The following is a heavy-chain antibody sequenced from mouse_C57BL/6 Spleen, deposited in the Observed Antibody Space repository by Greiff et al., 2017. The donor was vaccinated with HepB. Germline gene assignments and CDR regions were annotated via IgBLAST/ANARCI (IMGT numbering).Heavy chain of an antibody. J-gene: IGHJ3*01. CDR3: ARSYYGSSPAWFAY. CDR2: IYPGSGNT. Sequence: QVQLKHSGAELVRPGASVKLSCKASGYTFTDYYINWVKQRPGQGLEWIARIYPGSGNTYYNEKFKGKATLTAEKSSSTAYMQLSSLTSEDSAVYFCARSYYGSSPAWFAYWGQGTLVTVSA. CDR1: GYTFTDYY. D-gene: IGHD1-1*01. V-gene: IGHV1-76*01.